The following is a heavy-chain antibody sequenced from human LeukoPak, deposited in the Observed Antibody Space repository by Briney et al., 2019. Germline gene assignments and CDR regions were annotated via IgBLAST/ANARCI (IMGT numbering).Heavy chain of an antibody. CDR2: VYTTGST. D-gene: IGHD3-9*01. Sequence: PETLSLTCSVSSGSIRGYYWSWIRQPAGKGLEWIGRVYTTGSTNYNPSLKSRVTMSVDTSKNQFSLKMTSVTAADTAVHYCARELDWAPIDCWGQGTLVTVSS. CDR3: ARELDWAPIDC. CDR1: SGSIRGYY. V-gene: IGHV4-4*07. J-gene: IGHJ4*02.